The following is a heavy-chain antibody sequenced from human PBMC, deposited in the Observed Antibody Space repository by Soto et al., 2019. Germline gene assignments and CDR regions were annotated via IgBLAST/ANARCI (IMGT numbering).Heavy chain of an antibody. Sequence: SVKVSCKASGGTFSSYTISWVRQAPGQGLEWMGRIIPILGIANYAQKFQGRVTITADKSTSTAYMELSSLRSEDTAVYYCASPLAAAGTGVYYYYGRDVWGQGTTVTVS. CDR1: GGTFSSYT. J-gene: IGHJ6*02. CDR3: ASPLAAAGTGVYYYYGRDV. V-gene: IGHV1-69*02. D-gene: IGHD6-13*01. CDR2: IIPILGIA.